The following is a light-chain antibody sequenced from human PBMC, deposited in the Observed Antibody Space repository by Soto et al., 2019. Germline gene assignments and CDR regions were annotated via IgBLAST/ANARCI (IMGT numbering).Light chain of an antibody. V-gene: IGKV3-15*01. CDR3: QQRSSWPIT. CDR1: QSVSSN. CDR2: DAS. J-gene: IGKJ5*01. Sequence: EIVMTQSPATLSVSPGERATLSCRASQSVSSNLAWYQQKPGQAPRLLIYDASTRATGIPARFSGSGSGTEFTLTISSLQSEDFAVYYCQQRSSWPITFGQGTRLEI.